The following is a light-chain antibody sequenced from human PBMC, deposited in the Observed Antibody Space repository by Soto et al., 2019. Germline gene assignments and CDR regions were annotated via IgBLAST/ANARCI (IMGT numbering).Light chain of an antibody. V-gene: IGKV1-33*01. CDR1: QGISNY. CDR3: QQYDNLPYT. J-gene: IGKJ2*01. CDR2: DAS. Sequence: IQMTQSPASLSASAGDRVTITCQASQGISNYLNWYQQKPGKAPKLLIFDASNLETGVPSRFSGSGSGTDFSFSISSLQPEDIATYYCQQYDNLPYTFGQGTKLEIK.